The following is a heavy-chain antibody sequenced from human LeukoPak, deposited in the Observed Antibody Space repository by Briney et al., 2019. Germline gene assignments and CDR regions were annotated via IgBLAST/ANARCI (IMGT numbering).Heavy chain of an antibody. CDR2: ISWNSGSI. D-gene: IGHD1-26*01. Sequence: GGSLRLSCAASGFTFDDYAMHWVRQAPGKGLEWVSGISWNSGSIGYADSVKGRFTISRDNAKNSLYLQMNSLRAEDTALYYCASSPPAKSGSYSTFDYWGQGTLVTVSS. J-gene: IGHJ4*02. CDR3: ASSPPAKSGSYSTFDY. V-gene: IGHV3-9*01. CDR1: GFTFDDYA.